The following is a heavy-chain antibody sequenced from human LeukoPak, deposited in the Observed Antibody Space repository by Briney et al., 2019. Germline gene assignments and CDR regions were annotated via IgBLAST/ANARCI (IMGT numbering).Heavy chain of an antibody. J-gene: IGHJ6*02. CDR2: ISAYNGNT. CDR1: GYTFTSYG. D-gene: IGHD2-2*01. CDR3: ARAVYCGSTSCYQQYYYGMDV. Sequence: ASVKVSCKASGYTFTSYGISWVRQAPGQGLEWMGWISAYNGNTNYAQKLQGRVTMTTDTSTSPAYMELRRLRSDDTSVYYCARAVYCGSTSCYQQYYYGMDVWGQGTTVTVSS. V-gene: IGHV1-18*01.